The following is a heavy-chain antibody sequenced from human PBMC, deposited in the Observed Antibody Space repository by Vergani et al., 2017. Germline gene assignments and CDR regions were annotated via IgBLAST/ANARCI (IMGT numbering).Heavy chain of an antibody. CDR2: IRSKANSYAT. CDR3: TRSPDYGGNFDSNWFDP. J-gene: IGHJ5*02. D-gene: IGHD4-23*01. CDR1: GFTFSGSA. V-gene: IGHV3-73*02. Sequence: EVQLVESGGGLVQPGGSLKLSCAASGFTFSGSAMHWVRQASGKGLEWVGRIRSKANSYATAYAASVKGRFTISRDDSKNTAYLQMYSLKTEDTAVYYCTRSPDYGGNFDSNWFDPWGQGTLVTVSS.